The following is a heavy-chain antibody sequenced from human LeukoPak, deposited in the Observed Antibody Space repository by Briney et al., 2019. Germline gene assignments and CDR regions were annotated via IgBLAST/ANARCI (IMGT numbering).Heavy chain of an antibody. Sequence: GGSLRLSCAASGFTFSSYAMSWVRQAPGKGLEWVSAISGSGGSTYYADSVKGRFTISRDNSKNTLYLQMNSLRAEDTAVYYCARGGGKAYYDFWSGYYPTNWFDPWGQGTLVTVSS. D-gene: IGHD3-3*01. CDR1: GFTFSSYA. CDR3: ARGGGKAYYDFWSGYYPTNWFDP. CDR2: ISGSGGST. J-gene: IGHJ5*02. V-gene: IGHV3-23*01.